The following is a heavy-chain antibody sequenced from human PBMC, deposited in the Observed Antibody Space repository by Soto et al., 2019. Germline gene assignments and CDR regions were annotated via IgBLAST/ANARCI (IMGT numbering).Heavy chain of an antibody. CDR2: IKQDESEK. J-gene: IGHJ4*02. D-gene: IGHD3-22*01. V-gene: IGHV3-7*01. CDR1: GFTFSAYW. Sequence: GGSLSLSCAASGFTFSAYWMTWVRQAPGKGLEWVANIKQDESEKYYVDSVKGRFTISRDNAKNSLYLHMNSLRAEDTAVYYCAKDVDSSGHFDYWGQGTLVTVSS. CDR3: AKDVDSSGHFDY.